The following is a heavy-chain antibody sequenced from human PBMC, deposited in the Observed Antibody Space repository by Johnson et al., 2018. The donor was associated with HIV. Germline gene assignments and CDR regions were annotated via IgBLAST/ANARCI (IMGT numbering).Heavy chain of an antibody. CDR2: IKGKTDGGTT. CDR1: GFIFSNAW. Sequence: VQLVESGGGLIEPGGSLRLSCAASGFIFSNAWMTWVRQAPGKGLEWVGRIKGKTDGGTTDYAAPVKGRFTISRDDSKNTLYLQMNSLKTEDTAVYYCTTGELWNGYYLHDAFDIWGQGTMVTVSS. CDR3: TTGELWNGYYLHDAFDI. D-gene: IGHD3-3*01. J-gene: IGHJ3*02. V-gene: IGHV3-15*01.